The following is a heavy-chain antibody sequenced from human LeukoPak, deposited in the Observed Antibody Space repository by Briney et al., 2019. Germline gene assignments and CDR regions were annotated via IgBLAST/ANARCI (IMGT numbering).Heavy chain of an antibody. Sequence: SETLSLTCAVYGGSFSGYYWSWIRQPPGKGLEWIGEINHSGSTNYNPSLKSGITISVDTSKNQFSLKLSSVTAADTAVYYCASSNWAWVVVAWGQGTLVTVSS. J-gene: IGHJ4*02. CDR1: GGSFSGYY. CDR3: ASSNWAWVVVA. CDR2: INHSGST. D-gene: IGHD2-21*01. V-gene: IGHV4-34*01.